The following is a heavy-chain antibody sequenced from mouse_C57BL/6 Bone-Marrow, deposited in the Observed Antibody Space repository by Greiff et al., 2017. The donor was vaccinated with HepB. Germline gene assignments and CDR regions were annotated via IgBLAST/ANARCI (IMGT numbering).Heavy chain of an antibody. J-gene: IGHJ2*01. CDR3: TTYGYGSSSYYFDY. Sequence: EVQLQQSGAELVRPGASVKLSCTASGFNIKDYYMHWVKQRPEQGLEWIGRIDPEDGDTEYAPKFQGKATMTADTSSNTAYLQLSSLTSEDTAVYYCTTYGYGSSSYYFDYWGQGTTLTVSS. CDR1: GFNIKDYY. V-gene: IGHV14-1*01. D-gene: IGHD1-1*01. CDR2: IDPEDGDT.